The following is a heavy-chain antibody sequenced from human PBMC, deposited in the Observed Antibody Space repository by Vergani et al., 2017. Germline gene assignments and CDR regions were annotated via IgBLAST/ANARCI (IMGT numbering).Heavy chain of an antibody. CDR2: ISGSGGST. V-gene: IGHV3-23*01. CDR3: AIEPSSGWSNAGG. CDR1: VFPFSRYA. J-gene: IGHJ4*02. Sequence: EVQLLESGGGLVQPGGSLRLSFAASVFPFSRYAMSWVRQAPGKGLEWVSAISGSGGSTYYADSVKGRFTISRDNSKNTLYLQMNSLRAEDTAVYYCAIEPSSGWSNAGGWGQGTLVTVSS. D-gene: IGHD6-19*01.